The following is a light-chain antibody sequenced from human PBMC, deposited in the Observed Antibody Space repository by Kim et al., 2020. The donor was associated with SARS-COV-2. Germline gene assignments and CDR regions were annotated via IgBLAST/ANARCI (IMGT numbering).Light chain of an antibody. Sequence: VSPGERATRSCRARQSISTNLAWYPQIPGQTPRLLIYGASTRATGIPDRFSGSGSGTDFTLTISGLQSEDFAIYYCQQYDDWPPYAFGRGTKLEI. J-gene: IGKJ2*01. CDR2: GAS. CDR3: QQYDDWPPYA. V-gene: IGKV3-15*01. CDR1: QSISTN.